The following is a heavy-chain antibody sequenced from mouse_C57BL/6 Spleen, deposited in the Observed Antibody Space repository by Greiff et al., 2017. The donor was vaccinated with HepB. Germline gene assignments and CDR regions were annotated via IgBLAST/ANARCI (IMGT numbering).Heavy chain of an antibody. CDR3: ARGDDGSCAY. J-gene: IGHJ3*01. CDR2: IWSDGST. CDR1: GFSLTSYG. V-gene: IGHV2-6*03. Sequence: VQGVESGPGLVAPSQSLSITCTVSGFSLTSYGVHWVRQPPGKGLEWLVVIWSDGSTTYNSALKARLSISKDNSKSQVVLKMNSLQTDDTAMYYCARGDDGSCAYWGQETLVTVSA. D-gene: IGHD2-3*01.